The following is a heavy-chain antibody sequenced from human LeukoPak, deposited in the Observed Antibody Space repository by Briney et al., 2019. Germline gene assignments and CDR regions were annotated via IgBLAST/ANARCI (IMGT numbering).Heavy chain of an antibody. CDR2: IYYSGST. J-gene: IGHJ4*02. Sequence: PSGTLSLTCTVSGGSISSYDWSWVRQPPGKGLEWIGYIYYSGSTNYNPSLKSRVTISVDASKNQFSLKLSSVTAADTAVYYCAREGEYYFDYWGQGTLITVSS. CDR3: AREGEYYFDY. CDR1: GGSISSYD. V-gene: IGHV4-59*01. D-gene: IGHD1-26*01.